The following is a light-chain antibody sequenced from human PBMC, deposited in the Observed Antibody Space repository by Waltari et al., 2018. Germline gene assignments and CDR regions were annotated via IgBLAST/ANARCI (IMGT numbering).Light chain of an antibody. CDR3: SSHGGSDKFYV. J-gene: IGLJ1*01. CDR1: SSEIGRYDL. Sequence: QSALTQPPSASGSPGQSVAISCTGTSSEIGRYDLVSSYQQHPGKAPKLIISEVNKRPSGVPDRFSGAKSGNTASLTVSGLQAEDEADYYCSSHGGSDKFYVFGTGTKVTVL. CDR2: EVN. V-gene: IGLV2-8*01.